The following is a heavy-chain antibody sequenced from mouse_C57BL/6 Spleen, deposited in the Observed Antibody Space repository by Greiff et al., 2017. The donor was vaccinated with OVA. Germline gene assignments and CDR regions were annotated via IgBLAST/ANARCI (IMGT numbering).Heavy chain of an antibody. J-gene: IGHJ2*01. Sequence: QVQLKQSGAELAKPGASVKLSCKASGYTFTSYWMHWVKQRPGQGLEWIGYINPSRGYTKYNQKFKDKATLTAAKSSSTAYMQLSSLTYEDSAVYDCADYYGSSYGVDYWGQGTTLTVSS. CDR1: GYTFTSYW. CDR3: ADYYGSSYGVDY. D-gene: IGHD1-1*01. V-gene: IGHV1-7*01. CDR2: INPSRGYT.